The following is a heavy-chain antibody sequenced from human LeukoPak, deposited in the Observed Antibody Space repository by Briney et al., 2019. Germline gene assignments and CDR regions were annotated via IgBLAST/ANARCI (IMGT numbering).Heavy chain of an antibody. CDR2: ISSSDSTI. J-gene: IGHJ4*02. D-gene: IGHD4-23*01. CDR1: GFTFSSYE. V-gene: IGHV3-48*03. CDR3: ARDYGGSSPFDY. Sequence: GGSLRLSCAASGFTFSSYEMHWVRQAPGKGLEWVSYISSSDSTIYYAGSVKGRFTISRDNAKNSLYLQMNSLRAEDTAVYYCARDYGGSSPFDYWGQGTLVTVSS.